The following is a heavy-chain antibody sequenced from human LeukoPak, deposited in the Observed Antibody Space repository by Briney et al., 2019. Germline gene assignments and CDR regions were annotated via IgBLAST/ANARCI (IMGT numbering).Heavy chain of an antibody. CDR3: AREIAADGDHNWFDP. Sequence: SETLSLTCTVSGGSISSSNYFWGWIRQPPGKGLEWIGSFYYSGSTYYNPSLKSRVTISVDTSKNQFSLKLSSVTAADTAVYYCAREIAADGDHNWFDPWGQGTPVTVSS. CDR2: FYYSGST. D-gene: IGHD6-13*01. V-gene: IGHV4-39*02. J-gene: IGHJ5*02. CDR1: GGSISSSNYF.